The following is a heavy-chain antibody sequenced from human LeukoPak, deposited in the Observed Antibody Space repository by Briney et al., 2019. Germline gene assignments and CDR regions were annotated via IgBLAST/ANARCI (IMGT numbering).Heavy chain of an antibody. Sequence: SSTLSLTCTGLGGSIRMLYWTSLREPPGKGLDWIGISHKSGTTNYDPSLKSRVTISVDTAKNQFSLWLNSVTAADTAVYYCGRETFGGHCSRTGCFQYTWVDPWGQGSLVTVSS. V-gene: IGHV4-59*11. J-gene: IGHJ5*02. CDR2: SHKSGTT. D-gene: IGHD2-2*01. CDR1: GGSIRMLY. CDR3: GRETFGGHCSRTGCFQYTWVDP.